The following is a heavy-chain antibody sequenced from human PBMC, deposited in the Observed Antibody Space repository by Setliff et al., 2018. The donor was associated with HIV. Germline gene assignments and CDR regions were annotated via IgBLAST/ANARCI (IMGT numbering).Heavy chain of an antibody. CDR1: GGTFSSYV. Sequence: SVKVSCKASGGTFSSYVISWVRQAPGQGLEWMGGIIPMFVTANYAQKFQDRVTITADESTSTAYMELSSLRFEDTAVYYCARAKATRQARPTNCFDPWGQGTLVTVSS. D-gene: IGHD1-1*01. CDR2: IIPMFVTA. V-gene: IGHV1-69*13. J-gene: IGHJ5*02. CDR3: ARAKATRQARPTNCFDP.